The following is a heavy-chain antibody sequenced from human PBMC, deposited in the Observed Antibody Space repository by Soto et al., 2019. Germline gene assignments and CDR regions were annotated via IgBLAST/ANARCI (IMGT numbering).Heavy chain of an antibody. D-gene: IGHD1-26*01. CDR1: GGSISSYY. CDR3: ARGRRGGRYYYYMDV. CDR2: IYYSGII. V-gene: IGHV4-59*01. J-gene: IGHJ6*03. Sequence: SETLSLTCTVSGGSISSYYWSWIRQPPGKGLEWIVYIYYSGIINYNPSLKSRVTISVDTSKNQFSLKLSSVTAAVTAVYYCARGRRGGRYYYYMDVWGKGTTVTVSS.